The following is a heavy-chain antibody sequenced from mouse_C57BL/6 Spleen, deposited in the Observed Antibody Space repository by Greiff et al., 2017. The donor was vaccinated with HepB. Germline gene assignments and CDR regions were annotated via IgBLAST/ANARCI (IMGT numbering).Heavy chain of an antibody. CDR3: TRDEAASWFAY. D-gene: IGHD1-2*01. J-gene: IGHJ3*01. Sequence: QVQLQQSGAELVRPGASVTLSCKASGYTFTDYEIHWVKQTPVHGLEWIGAIDPETGGTAYNQKFKGKAILTADKSSSTAYMELRSLTSEDSAVYYCTRDEAASWFAYWGQGTLVTVSA. CDR1: GYTFTDYE. V-gene: IGHV1-15*01. CDR2: IDPETGGT.